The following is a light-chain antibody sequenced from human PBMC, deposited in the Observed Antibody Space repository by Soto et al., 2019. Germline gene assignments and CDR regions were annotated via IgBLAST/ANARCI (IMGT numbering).Light chain of an antibody. CDR2: GAS. V-gene: IGKV3-15*01. J-gene: IGKJ5*01. CDR1: QSVSTN. CDR3: HQYNNWRT. Sequence: EVVLTQSPATLSVSPGERATLSCRASQSVSTNLAWYQQRPGQAPRLLIYGASARATGIPARFSGSGARTEFTLTISSLQSEDFAVYYCHQYNNWRTFGQGTRLEIK.